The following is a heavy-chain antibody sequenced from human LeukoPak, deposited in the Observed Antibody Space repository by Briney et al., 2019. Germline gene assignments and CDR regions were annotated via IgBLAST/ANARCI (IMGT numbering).Heavy chain of an antibody. Sequence: ASVKVSCKASGYTFTSYYMHWVRQAPGQGLEWMGIINPSGGSTSYAQKFQGRVTMTRDTSTSTVYMELSSLRSEDTAVYYCATSNGWQQLVRGSFDYWGQGTLVTVSS. CDR2: INPSGGST. J-gene: IGHJ4*02. CDR3: ATSNGWQQLVRGSFDY. D-gene: IGHD6-13*01. CDR1: GYTFTSYY. V-gene: IGHV1-46*01.